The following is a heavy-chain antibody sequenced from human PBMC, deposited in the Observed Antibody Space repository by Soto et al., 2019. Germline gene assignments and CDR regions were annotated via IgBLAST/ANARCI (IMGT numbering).Heavy chain of an antibody. CDR2: ISYDGSNK. Sequence: RLSCAASGFTFSSYGMHWVRQAPGKGLEWVAVISYDGSNKYYADSVKGRFTISRDNSKNTLYLQVNSLRAEDTAVYHCGKDRAAAGTWPFDYWGQGTLVTVSS. D-gene: IGHD6-13*01. CDR3: GKDRAAAGTWPFDY. CDR1: GFTFSSYG. J-gene: IGHJ4*02. V-gene: IGHV3-30*18.